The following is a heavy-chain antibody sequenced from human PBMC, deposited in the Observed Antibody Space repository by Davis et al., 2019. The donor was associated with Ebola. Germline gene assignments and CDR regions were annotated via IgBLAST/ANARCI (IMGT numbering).Heavy chain of an antibody. V-gene: IGHV3-30*18. CDR3: AKDPDKELLFNYFDY. CDR2: ISYDGSKK. Sequence: PGGSLRLSCAASGFTFRSYGMHWVRQAPGKGLEWVAFISYDGSKKYYGDSVKGRFTISRDNSENTLYLQMNSLRGEDTAVYYCAKDPDKELLFNYFDYWGQGTLVTVSS. CDR1: GFTFRSYG. J-gene: IGHJ4*02. D-gene: IGHD3-10*01.